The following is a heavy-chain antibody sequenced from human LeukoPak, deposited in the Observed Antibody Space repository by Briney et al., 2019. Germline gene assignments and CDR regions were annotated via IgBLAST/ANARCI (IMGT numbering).Heavy chain of an antibody. CDR3: ARDSGYYSDY. CDR2: INHSGST. V-gene: IGHV4-34*01. J-gene: IGHJ4*02. CDR1: GGSFSGYY. Sequence: SETLSLTCAVYGGSFSGYYWSWIRQPPGKGLEWIGEINHSGSTNYNPSLKSRVTISVDTSKNQFSLKLSSVTAADTAVYYCARDSGYYSDYWGQGTLVTVST. D-gene: IGHD3-22*01.